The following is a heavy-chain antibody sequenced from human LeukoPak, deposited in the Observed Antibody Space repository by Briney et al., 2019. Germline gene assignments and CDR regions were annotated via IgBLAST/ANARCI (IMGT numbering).Heavy chain of an antibody. CDR2: IDPSDSYT. J-gene: IGHJ4*02. V-gene: IGHV5-10-1*01. D-gene: IGHD5-12*01. CDR1: GYSFTSYW. CDR3: ARHGVYSGYDPIWGLAAANY. Sequence: GESLRISCKGSGYSFTSYWISWVRQMPGKGLEWRGRIDPSDSYTNYSPSFQGHVTISAEKSISTAYLQWSSLKASDTAMYYCARHGVYSGYDPIWGLAAANYWGQGTLVTVSS.